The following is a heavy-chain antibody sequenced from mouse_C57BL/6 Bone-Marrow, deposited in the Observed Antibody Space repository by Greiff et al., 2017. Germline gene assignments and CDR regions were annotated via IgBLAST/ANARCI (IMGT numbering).Heavy chain of an antibody. CDR3: ARVALFIGLPYYFDY. J-gene: IGHJ2*01. D-gene: IGHD1-1*01. CDR1: GFTFSSYA. V-gene: IGHV5-4*03. Sequence: EVTLVESGGGLVKPGGSLKLSCAASGFTFSSYAMSWVRQTPETRLEWVATISDGGSYTYYPDNVKGRFTISRDNAKNNLYLQMSHLKSEDTAMYYCARVALFIGLPYYFDYWGQGTTLTVSS. CDR2: ISDGGSYT.